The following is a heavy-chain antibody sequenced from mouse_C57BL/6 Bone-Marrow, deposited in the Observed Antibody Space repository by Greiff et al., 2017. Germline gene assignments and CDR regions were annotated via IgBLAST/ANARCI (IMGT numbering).Heavy chain of an antibody. CDR1: GFTFSSYG. D-gene: IGHD1-1*01. V-gene: IGHV5-6*01. CDR3: ARELYYGSSFSFAY. CDR2: ISSGGSYT. J-gene: IGHJ3*01. Sequence: EVQLVESGGDLVKPGGSLKLSCAASGFTFSSYGMSWVRQTPDKRLEWVATISSGGSYTYYPDSVKGRFTISRDNAKNTLYLQMSSLKSEDTAMYYCARELYYGSSFSFAYWGQGTLVTVSA.